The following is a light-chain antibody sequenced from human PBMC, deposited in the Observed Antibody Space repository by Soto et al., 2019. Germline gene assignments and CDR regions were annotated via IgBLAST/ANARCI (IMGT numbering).Light chain of an antibody. Sequence: EIVLTQSPGTLSLSPGERATLSCRASQSVSSSYLAWYQQKPGQAPRLLIYGASSRATGIPDRFSGSGSGTYFTPTISRLEPEDFAVYYCQQYGSSPPRTFGQGTKVEI. V-gene: IGKV3-20*01. CDR2: GAS. CDR1: QSVSSSY. CDR3: QQYGSSPPRT. J-gene: IGKJ1*01.